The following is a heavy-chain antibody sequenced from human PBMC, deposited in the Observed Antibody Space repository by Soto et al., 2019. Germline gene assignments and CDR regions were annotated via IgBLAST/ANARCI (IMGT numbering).Heavy chain of an antibody. CDR2: ISPYSGDT. CDR3: ARALRTLSPSQFSVTTMDN. V-gene: IGHV1-18*01. D-gene: IGHD3-22*01. CDR1: GYTFFSYG. J-gene: IGHJ4*02. Sequence: ASVKVSCKASGYTFFSYGISWVRQAPGQGLEWMGWISPYSGDTNYALSLQGRVSMTTDTSTSTAYTELRSLKSDDTAVYYCARALRTLSPSQFSVTTMDNWGQGTLVTVSS.